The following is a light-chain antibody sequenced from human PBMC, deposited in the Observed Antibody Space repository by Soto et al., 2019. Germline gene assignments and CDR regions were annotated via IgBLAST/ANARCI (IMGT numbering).Light chain of an antibody. CDR3: QQAYIFPFS. Sequence: EIHLTQSPSRLCASVGDRVTITGRASHDISTYLAWYQQKPGKAPKLMIYEASTLQSGVPSRFSGSGSGTEFTLTISSLQPEDFATYYCQQAYIFPFSFGGGTKVDIK. CDR1: HDISTY. V-gene: IGKV1-9*01. J-gene: IGKJ4*01. CDR2: EAS.